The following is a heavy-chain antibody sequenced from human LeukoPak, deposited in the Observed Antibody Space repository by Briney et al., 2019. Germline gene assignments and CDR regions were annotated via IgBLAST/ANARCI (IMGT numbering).Heavy chain of an antibody. D-gene: IGHD6-13*01. CDR2: MNPNSGNT. V-gene: IGHV1-8*03. CDR3: ARAAYSSSWSYYYYYMDV. CDR1: GYTFTSYD. J-gene: IGHJ6*03. Sequence: ASVKVSCKASGYTFTSYDINWVRHATGQGLEWMGWMNPNSGNTGYAQKFQGRVTITRNTSISTAYMELSSLRSEDTAVYYCARAAYSSSWSYYYYYMDVWGKGTTVTVSS.